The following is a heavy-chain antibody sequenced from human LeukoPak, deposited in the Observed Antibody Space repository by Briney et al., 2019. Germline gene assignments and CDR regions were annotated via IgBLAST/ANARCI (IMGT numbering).Heavy chain of an antibody. CDR2: ISSSSSYI. D-gene: IGHD4-17*01. CDR1: GFTFSSYS. V-gene: IGHV3-21*01. J-gene: IGHJ6*03. Sequence: GGSLRLSCAASGFTFSSYSMNWVRQAPGKGLEWVSSISSSSSYIYYADSVKGRFTISRDNAKNSLYLQMNSLRAEDTAVYYCARGSYGDYVRYYYYYMDVWGKGTTVTVSS. CDR3: ARGSYGDYVRYYYYYMDV.